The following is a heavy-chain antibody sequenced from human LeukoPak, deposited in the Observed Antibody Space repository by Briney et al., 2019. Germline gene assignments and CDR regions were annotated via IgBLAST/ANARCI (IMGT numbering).Heavy chain of an antibody. CDR3: ARAIAVAGIFDY. CDR2: ISSSSSYI. Sequence: GGSLRLSCAASGFTFSSYSMNWVRQAPGKGLEWVSSISSSSSYIYYADSVKGRFTISRDNAKNSLYLQMNSLRAEDTAVYYCARAIAVAGIFDYWGQGTLVTVSS. D-gene: IGHD6-19*01. V-gene: IGHV3-21*01. J-gene: IGHJ4*02. CDR1: GFTFSSYS.